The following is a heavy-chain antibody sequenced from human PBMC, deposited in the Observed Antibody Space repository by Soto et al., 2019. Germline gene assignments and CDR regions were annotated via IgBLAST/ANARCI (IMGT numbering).Heavy chain of an antibody. CDR1: GFTFSSYG. Sequence: QVQLVESGGGVVQPGRSLRLSCAASGFTFSSYGMHWVRQAPGKGLEWVAVISYDGSNKYYADSVKGRFTISRDNSKNTLYLQMNSLRAEDTAVDYCAKERGKIVGVDFDYWGQGTLVTVSS. CDR3: AKERGKIVGVDFDY. CDR2: ISYDGSNK. D-gene: IGHD1-26*01. J-gene: IGHJ4*02. V-gene: IGHV3-30*18.